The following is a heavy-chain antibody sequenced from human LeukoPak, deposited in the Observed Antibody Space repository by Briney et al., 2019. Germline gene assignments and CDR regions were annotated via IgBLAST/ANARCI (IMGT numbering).Heavy chain of an antibody. V-gene: IGHV4-59*01. Sequence: SSETLSLTCTVSGASFEHYFWSWIRQPPGRGLGWIGYVYYSGSTDYSPSFKSRLTISADTSKNQFSLKLNSVTAADTAVYYCASHRRSHGSEYWGQGTLVTVSS. CDR1: GASFEHYF. D-gene: IGHD3-10*01. CDR3: ASHRRSHGSEY. J-gene: IGHJ4*02. CDR2: VYYSGST.